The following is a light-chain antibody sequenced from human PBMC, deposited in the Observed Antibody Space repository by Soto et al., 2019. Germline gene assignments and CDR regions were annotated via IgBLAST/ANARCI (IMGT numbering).Light chain of an antibody. CDR1: QSVSSNY. CDR2: GVS. J-gene: IGKJ5*01. Sequence: ETVLTQSPGTLSLSPGERATLSCRASQSVSSNYLVWYQQKPGQAPRLLISGVSTRATGIPDRFSGSGSGTDFTLTISRLEPEDVAVYYCQQYATSPALTFGQGTRVEIK. CDR3: QQYATSPALT. V-gene: IGKV3-20*01.